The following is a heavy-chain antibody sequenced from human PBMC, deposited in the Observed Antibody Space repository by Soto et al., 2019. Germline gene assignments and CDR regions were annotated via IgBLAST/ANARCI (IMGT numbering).Heavy chain of an antibody. Sequence: PGGSLTLSCAASGFTLSRYAMSWFRQAPGKGLEWVSAISGSGGSTYYADSVKGRFTISRDNSKHTLYLQMNSLRAEDTAVYYCANDADYYVTRGFDYWGQGTLVTVSS. CDR3: ANDADYYVTRGFDY. CDR2: ISGSGGST. V-gene: IGHV3-23*01. CDR1: GFTLSRYA. J-gene: IGHJ4*02. D-gene: IGHD3-10*02.